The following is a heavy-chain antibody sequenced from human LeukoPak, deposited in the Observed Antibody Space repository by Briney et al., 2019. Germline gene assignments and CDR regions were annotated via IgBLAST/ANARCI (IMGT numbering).Heavy chain of an antibody. V-gene: IGHV3-30*04. Sequence: GGSLRLSCAGSGFTFSGYSIHWVRQVSGKGLEWVAVISYDGSNKYYADSVKGRFTISRDNSRNTAYLQMNSLRPEDTAVYSCARDLVGYGGGFDYWGQGTLVTVSS. CDR3: ARDLVGYGGGFDY. D-gene: IGHD4-23*01. J-gene: IGHJ4*02. CDR1: GFTFSGYS. CDR2: ISYDGSNK.